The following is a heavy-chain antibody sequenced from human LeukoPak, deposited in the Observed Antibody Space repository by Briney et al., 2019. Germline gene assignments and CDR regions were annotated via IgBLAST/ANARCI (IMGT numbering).Heavy chain of an antibody. V-gene: IGHV4-39*07. CDR1: GASITSKAYF. CDR3: ARDAGGWYRPSPPLFDP. D-gene: IGHD6-19*01. Sequence: SETLSLTCTVSGASITSKAYFWGWIRRPPGKGLEWVGTLSYDGSAYYNTSLRSRVTISVDTSKSQFSLKVTSVTAADTAVYYCARDAGGWYRPSPPLFDPWGQGTLVTVSS. J-gene: IGHJ5*02. CDR2: LSYDGSA.